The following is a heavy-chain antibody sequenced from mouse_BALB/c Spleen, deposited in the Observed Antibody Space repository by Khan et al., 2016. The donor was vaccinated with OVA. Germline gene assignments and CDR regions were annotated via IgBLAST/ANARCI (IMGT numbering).Heavy chain of an antibody. D-gene: IGHD1-3*01. CDR2: ISYSGST. CDR3: AKKSRIKY. Sequence: EVQLQESGPGLVKPSQSLSLTCTVTGYSITSGYGWNWLRQFPGNKLEWMGYISYSGSTNYNPSLKSRISITRDTSKNQFFLQLNSVTTEDTAKYYGAKKSRIKYWGQGTTLTVSS. CDR1: GYSITSGYG. V-gene: IGHV3-2*02. J-gene: IGHJ2*01.